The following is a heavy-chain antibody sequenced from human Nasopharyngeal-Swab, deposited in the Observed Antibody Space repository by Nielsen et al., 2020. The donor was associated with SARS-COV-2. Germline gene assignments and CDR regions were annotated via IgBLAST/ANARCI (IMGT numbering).Heavy chain of an antibody. CDR2: INPNSGGT. Sequence: ASVQVSCKASGYIFTGYYMHWVRQAPGQGLEWMGRINPNSGGTNYAQKFQGRVTMTRDTSISTAYMELSRLRSDDTAVYYCARSLFWPDAFDIWGQGTMVTVSS. D-gene: IGHD3-9*01. CDR1: GYIFTGYY. V-gene: IGHV1-2*06. J-gene: IGHJ3*02. CDR3: ARSLFWPDAFDI.